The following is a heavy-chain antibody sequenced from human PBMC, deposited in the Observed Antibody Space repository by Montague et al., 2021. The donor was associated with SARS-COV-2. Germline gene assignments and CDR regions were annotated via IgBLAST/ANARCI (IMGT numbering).Heavy chain of an antibody. J-gene: IGHJ4*02. V-gene: IGHV4-61*02. CDR1: GGSFSSGSYY. CDR3: ARVVGFDFDY. CDR2: IYTSGST. Sequence: TLSLTCTVSGGSFSSGSYYWSWIRQPAGKGLEWIGRIYTSGSTNYNPSLKSRVTTSVDTSKNQFSLKLSAVTAADTAVYYCARVVGFDFDYWGQGTLVTVSS. D-gene: IGHD2-21*01.